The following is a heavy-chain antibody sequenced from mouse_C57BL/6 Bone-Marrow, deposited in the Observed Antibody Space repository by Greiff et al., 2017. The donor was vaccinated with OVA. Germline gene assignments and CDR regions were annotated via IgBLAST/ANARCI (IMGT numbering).Heavy chain of an antibody. CDR2: ISGGGGNT. J-gene: IGHJ3*01. CDR3: ARHRGYYGNPSFAY. D-gene: IGHD2-1*01. Sequence: EVQGVESGGGLVKPGGSLKLSCAASGFTFSSYTMSWVRQTPEKRLEWVATISGGGGNTYYPDSVKGRFTISRDNAKNTLYLQMSSLRSEDTALYYCARHRGYYGNPSFAYWGQGTLVTVSA. CDR1: GFTFSSYT. V-gene: IGHV5-9*01.